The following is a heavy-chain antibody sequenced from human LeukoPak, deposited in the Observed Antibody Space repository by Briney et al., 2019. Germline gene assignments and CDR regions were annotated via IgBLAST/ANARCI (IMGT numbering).Heavy chain of an antibody. CDR1: GGTFSSYA. V-gene: IGHV1-69*04. CDR2: IIPILGIA. D-gene: IGHD6-13*01. CDR3: ARDSSSWYSFDP. Sequence: ASVKVSCKASGGTFSSYAISWVRQAPGQGLEWMGRIIPILGIANYAQKFQGRVTMTTDTSTSTAYMELRSLRSDDTAVYYCARDSSSWYSFDPWGQGTLVTVSS. J-gene: IGHJ5*02.